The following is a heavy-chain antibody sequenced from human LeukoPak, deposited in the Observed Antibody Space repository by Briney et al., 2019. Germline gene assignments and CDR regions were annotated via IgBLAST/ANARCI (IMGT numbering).Heavy chain of an antibody. CDR2: IYYSGST. V-gene: IGHV4-39*01. CDR1: GGSISSSSYY. CDR3: ASPTPITFGGVITN. D-gene: IGHD3-16*02. Sequence: SETLSLTCTVSGGSISSSSYYWGWIRQPPGKGLEWVGSIYYSGSTYYNPSLKSRVTISVDTSKNQFSLKLSSVTAADTAVYYCASPTPITFGGVITNWGQGTLVTVSS. J-gene: IGHJ4*02.